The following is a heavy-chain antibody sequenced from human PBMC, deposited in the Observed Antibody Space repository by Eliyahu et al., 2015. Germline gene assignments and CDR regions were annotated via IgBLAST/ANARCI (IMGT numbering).Heavy chain of an antibody. D-gene: IGHD7-27*01. CDR3: ARGGWGSAFDY. CDR1: GXTFTNYA. V-gene: IGHV1-18*01. J-gene: IGHJ4*02. CDR2: ISAYNGDT. Sequence: QVQLAQSGAEVKKPGASVKVSCXXSGXTFTNYAXXWVRQAPGQGLEWMGWISAYNGDTDYIQNLQGRLTMTTDTSTTSAYMELRSLRSDDTAVYYCARGGWGSAFDYWGQGTLVTVSS.